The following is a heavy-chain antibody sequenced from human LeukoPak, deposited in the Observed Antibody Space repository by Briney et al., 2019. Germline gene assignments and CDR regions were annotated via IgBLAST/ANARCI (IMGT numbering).Heavy chain of an antibody. Sequence: ASVKVSCKASGYTFTGYYMHWVRQAPGQGLEWMGWINPNSGGTNYAQEFQGRVTMTRDTSISTAYMELSRLRSDDTAVYYCARDREPYYYDSSGYYWHTGWFDPWGQGTLVTVSS. CDR1: GYTFTGYY. V-gene: IGHV1-2*02. D-gene: IGHD3-22*01. J-gene: IGHJ5*02. CDR2: INPNSGGT. CDR3: ARDREPYYYDSSGYYWHTGWFDP.